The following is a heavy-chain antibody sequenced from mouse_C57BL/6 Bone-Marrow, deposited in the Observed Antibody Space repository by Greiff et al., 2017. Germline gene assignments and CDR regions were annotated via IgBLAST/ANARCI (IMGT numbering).Heavy chain of an antibody. CDR3: ARHEMGYYGSSAWFAY. J-gene: IGHJ3*01. CDR2: FYPGSGSI. CDR1: GYTFTEYT. V-gene: IGHV1-62-2*01. D-gene: IGHD1-1*01. Sequence: QVQLQQSGAELVKPGASVKLSCKASGYTFTEYTIHWVKQRSGQGLEWIGWFYPGSGSIKYNEKFKDKATLPADKSASRVYMELSRLTSEDSAVYFCARHEMGYYGSSAWFAYWGQGTLVTVSA.